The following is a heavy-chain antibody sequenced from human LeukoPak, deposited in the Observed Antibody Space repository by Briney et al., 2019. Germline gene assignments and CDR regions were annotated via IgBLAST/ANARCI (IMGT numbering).Heavy chain of an antibody. V-gene: IGHV3-48*04. D-gene: IGHD6-6*01. Sequence: GGSLRLSCAASGFTFSSYGMHWVRQAPGKGLEWVSYISSSGSTIYYADSVKGRFTISRDNAKNSLYLQMNSLRAEDTAVYYCATSRPYYYYMDVWGKGTTVTVSS. CDR2: ISSSGSTI. CDR3: ATSRPYYYYMDV. CDR1: GFTFSSYG. J-gene: IGHJ6*03.